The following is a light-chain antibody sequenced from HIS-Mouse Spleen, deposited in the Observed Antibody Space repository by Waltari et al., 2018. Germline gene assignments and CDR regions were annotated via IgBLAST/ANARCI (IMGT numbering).Light chain of an antibody. CDR2: KDS. CDR1: ALPKQY. J-gene: IGLJ3*02. Sequence: SYELTQPPSVSVSPGQTARITCSGDALPKQYAYWYQQKPCQAPVLVISKDSERPSGIPGRFSGSSSGTTVTLTISGVQAEDEADYYCQSADSSGTNWVFGGGTKLTVL. V-gene: IGLV3-25*03. CDR3: QSADSSGTNWV.